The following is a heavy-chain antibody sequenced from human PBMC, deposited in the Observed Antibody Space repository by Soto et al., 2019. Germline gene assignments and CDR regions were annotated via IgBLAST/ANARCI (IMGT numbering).Heavy chain of an antibody. J-gene: IGHJ6*02. CDR1: GYSFTSYW. Sequence: RESLKISCKGSGYSFTSYWIGWVRQMPGKGLEWMGIIYPGDSYTRYSPSFQGQVTISADKSISTAYLQWSSLKASDTAMYYCARGDSSSSYYYYGMDVWGQGTTVTVSS. V-gene: IGHV5-51*01. CDR2: IYPGDSYT. CDR3: ARGDSSSSYYYYGMDV. D-gene: IGHD6-6*01.